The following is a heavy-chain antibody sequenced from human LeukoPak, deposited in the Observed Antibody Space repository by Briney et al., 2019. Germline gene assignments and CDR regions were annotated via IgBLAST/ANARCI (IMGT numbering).Heavy chain of an antibody. CDR2: INPNSGGT. CDR3: ARDQQLLWFGESGESFDY. V-gene: IGHV1-2*02. Sequence: ASVKVSCKASGYTFTNYGISWVRQAPGQGLEWMGWINPNSGGTNYAQKFQGRVTMTGDTSISTAYMELSRLRSDDTAVYYCARDQQLLWFGESGESFDYWGQGTLVTVSS. D-gene: IGHD3-10*01. J-gene: IGHJ4*02. CDR1: GYTFTNYG.